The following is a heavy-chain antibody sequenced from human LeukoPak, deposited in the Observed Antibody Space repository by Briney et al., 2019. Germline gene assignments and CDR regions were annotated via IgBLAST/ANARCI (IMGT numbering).Heavy chain of an antibody. CDR3: ARGHHFDWLLTYYYYYTDV. CDR2: MNPNSGNT. D-gene: IGHD3-9*01. J-gene: IGHJ6*03. CDR1: GYTFTSYD. V-gene: IGHV1-8*01. Sequence: ASVKVSCKASGYTFTSYDINWVRQATGQGLEWMGWMNPNSGNTGYAQKFQGRVTMTRNTSISTAYMELSSLRSEDTAVYYCARGHHFDWLLTYYYYYTDVWGKGTTVTISS.